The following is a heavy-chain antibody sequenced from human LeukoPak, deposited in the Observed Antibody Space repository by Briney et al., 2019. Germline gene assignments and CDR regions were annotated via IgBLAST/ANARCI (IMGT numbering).Heavy chain of an antibody. CDR3: ARVSAPPDYYYYYMDV. CDR1: GGSISSYY. Sequence: SETLSLTCTVSGGSISSYYWSWIRQPPGKGLEWIGYIYYSGSTNYNPSLKSRVTISVDTSKNQFSLKLSSVTAADTAVYYCARVSAPPDYYYYYMDVWGKGTTVTISS. J-gene: IGHJ6*03. V-gene: IGHV4-59*01. CDR2: IYYSGST. D-gene: IGHD6-19*01.